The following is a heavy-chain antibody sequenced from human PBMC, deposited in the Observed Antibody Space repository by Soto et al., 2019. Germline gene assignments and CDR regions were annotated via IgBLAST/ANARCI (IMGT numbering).Heavy chain of an antibody. V-gene: IGHV2-5*02. CDR3: THRDSTIMIYGVDV. Sequence: QITLKESGPTLVKPTQTLTLTCTFSGFSLSTRGVGVGWIRQPPGKALEWLALLYWDADKRHSPSLKSRLTTXNXTXXTRVVLTTTNMDPVDTATYYYTHRDSTIMIYGVDVWGQGTTVTVSS. CDR2: LYWDADK. D-gene: IGHD3-16*01. CDR1: GFSLSTRGVG. J-gene: IGHJ6*02.